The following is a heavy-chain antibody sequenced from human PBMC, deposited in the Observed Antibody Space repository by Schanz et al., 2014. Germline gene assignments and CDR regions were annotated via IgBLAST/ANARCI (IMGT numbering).Heavy chain of an antibody. Sequence: QVQLVQSGAEVKKPGSSVKVSCKATGDTFDNFGISWVRQAPGQGPEWIGRFMPFLGITNLAQKFEDRVTMSANKAPSTAYMELSGLRSVDTAMYYCARDRWNYEGGIFDIWGQGPMVTVSS. CDR3: ARDRWNYEGGIFDI. CDR1: GDTFDNFG. D-gene: IGHD1-7*01. CDR2: FMPFLGIT. J-gene: IGHJ3*02. V-gene: IGHV1-69*04.